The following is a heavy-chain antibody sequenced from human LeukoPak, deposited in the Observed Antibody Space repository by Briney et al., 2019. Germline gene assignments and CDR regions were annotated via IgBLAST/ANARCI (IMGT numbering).Heavy chain of an antibody. J-gene: IGHJ4*02. CDR1: GGSFSGYY. CDR2: INHSGST. CDR3: ARGPDYVWGSYRLFDY. D-gene: IGHD3-16*02. V-gene: IGHV4-34*01. Sequence: PSETLSLTCAVYGGSFSGYYWSWIRQPPGKGLEWIGEINHSGSTNYNPSLKCRVTIPVDTSKNQFSLKLSSVTAADTAVYYCARGPDYVWGSYRLFDYWGQGTLVTVSS.